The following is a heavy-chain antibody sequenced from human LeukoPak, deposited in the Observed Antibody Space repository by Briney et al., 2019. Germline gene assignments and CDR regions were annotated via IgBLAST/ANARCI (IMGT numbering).Heavy chain of an antibody. CDR2: ISGSGGST. Sequence: GGSLRLSCAASGFTFSSYAMSWVRQAPGKGLELVSAISGSGGSTYYADSVKGRFTISRDNSKNTLYLQMNSLRAEDTAVYYCAKDNYGGNGALDYWGQGTLVTVSS. J-gene: IGHJ4*02. CDR1: GFTFSSYA. V-gene: IGHV3-23*01. D-gene: IGHD4-23*01. CDR3: AKDNYGGNGALDY.